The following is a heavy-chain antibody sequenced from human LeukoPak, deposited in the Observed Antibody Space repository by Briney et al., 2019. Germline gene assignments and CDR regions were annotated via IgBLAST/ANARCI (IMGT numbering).Heavy chain of an antibody. J-gene: IGHJ4*02. D-gene: IGHD6-6*01. CDR3: ARAGTKQLVRGFDY. V-gene: IGHV3-48*03. Sequence: GGSLRLSCAASGFTFSSYEMNWVRQAPGKGLEWVSYISSSGSTIYYADSVKGRFTISRDNAKNSLYLQMNSLRAEDTAVYYCARAGTKQLVRGFDYWGQGPWSPSPQ. CDR2: ISSSGSTI. CDR1: GFTFSSYE.